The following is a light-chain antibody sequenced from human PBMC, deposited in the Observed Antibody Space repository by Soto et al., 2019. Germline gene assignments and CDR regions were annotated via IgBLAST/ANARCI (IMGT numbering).Light chain of an antibody. J-gene: IGLJ2*01. CDR1: SSDVGGYNY. CDR2: DVS. Sequence: QAVVTQPRSVSGSPGQSVTISCTGTSSDVGGYNYVSWYQQHPGKSPKLIIYDVSKRPAGVPDRFSGSKSGNTASLTISGLQAEDEADYYCCSYAGSYTVVFGGGTKLTVL. V-gene: IGLV2-11*01. CDR3: CSYAGSYTVV.